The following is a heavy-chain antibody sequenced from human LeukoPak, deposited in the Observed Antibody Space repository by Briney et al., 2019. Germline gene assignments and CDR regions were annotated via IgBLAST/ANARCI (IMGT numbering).Heavy chain of an antibody. J-gene: IGHJ3*02. CDR2: IYTSGST. D-gene: IGHD6-13*01. CDR1: GGSISSGSYY. V-gene: IGHV4-61*02. Sequence: SQTLSLTCTVSGGSISSGSYYWSWIRQPAGKGLEWIGRIYTSGSTNYNPSLKSRVTISVDTSKNQFSLKLSSVTAADTAVYYCARGSYSSSWYDAFDIWGQGTMVTVSS. CDR3: ARGSYSSSWYDAFDI.